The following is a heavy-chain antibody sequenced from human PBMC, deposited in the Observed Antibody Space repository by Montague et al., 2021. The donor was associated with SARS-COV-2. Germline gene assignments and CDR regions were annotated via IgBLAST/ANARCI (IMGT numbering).Heavy chain of an antibody. CDR3: SGISRYSHGIHYYGMDV. D-gene: IGHD5-18*01. V-gene: IGHV4-59*01. CDR1: GGSISSSN. CDR2: NYYCGST. Sequence: SETLSLTCTVSGGSISSSNWSWFRHRPGTGLELIWNNYYCGSTXXXPSXXXRVPISVDTSKNQFYLKLSSVTAADTAVYYCSGISRYSHGIHYYGMDVWGQGTTVTVSS. J-gene: IGHJ6*02.